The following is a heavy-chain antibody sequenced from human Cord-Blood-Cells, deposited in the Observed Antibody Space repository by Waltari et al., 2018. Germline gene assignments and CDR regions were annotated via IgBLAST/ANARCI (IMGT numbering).Heavy chain of an antibody. CDR1: GYTFTGYY. Sequence: QVQLVQSGAEVKKPGASVKVSCKASGYTFTGYYMHWVRQAPGQGIEWKGCINPNSGGTNDAQKFQGRVTMTRDTSISTAYMELSRLRSDDTAVYYCARDPNIYYFDYWGQGTLVTVSS. CDR2: INPNSGGT. CDR3: ARDPNIYYFDY. J-gene: IGHJ4*02. V-gene: IGHV1-2*02.